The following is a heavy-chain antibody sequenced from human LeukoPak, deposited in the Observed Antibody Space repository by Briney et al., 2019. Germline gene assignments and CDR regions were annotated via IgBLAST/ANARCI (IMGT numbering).Heavy chain of an antibody. Sequence: GGTLRLSCVASGFKFDGYAMHWVRQAPGKGLEWVSLISGDGTFTYYADSVKGRFTISRDNSKSSLYLQMNSLRAEDTAVYYCAALPAAIDYWGQGTLVTVSS. CDR2: ISGDGTFT. D-gene: IGHD2-2*02. CDR1: GFKFDGYA. J-gene: IGHJ4*02. CDR3: AALPAAIDY. V-gene: IGHV3-43*02.